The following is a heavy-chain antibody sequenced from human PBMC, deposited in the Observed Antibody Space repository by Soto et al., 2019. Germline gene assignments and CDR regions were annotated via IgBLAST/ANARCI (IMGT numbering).Heavy chain of an antibody. V-gene: IGHV4-59*01. Sequence: SETLSLTCTVSGGSISSYYWSWIRQPPGKGLEWIGYIYYSGSTNYNPSLKSRVTISVDTSKNQFSLKLSSVTAADTAVYYCETEGGYSGSGTYPIWGQGTMVTVSS. CDR3: ETEGGYSGSGTYPI. D-gene: IGHD3-10*01. J-gene: IGHJ3*02. CDR1: GGSISSYY. CDR2: IYYSGST.